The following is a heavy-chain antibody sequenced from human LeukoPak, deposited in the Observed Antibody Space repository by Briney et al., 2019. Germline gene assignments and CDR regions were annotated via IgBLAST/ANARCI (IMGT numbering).Heavy chain of an antibody. CDR2: IYTSGST. Sequence: SETLSLTCTVSGGSISSYYWSWIRQPAGKGLEWIGRIYTSGSTNYNPSLKSRVTMSVDTSKNQFSLKLSSVTAADTAVYYCASGDSSYANRDAFDIWGQGTMVTVSS. CDR1: GGSISSYY. CDR3: ASGDSSYANRDAFDI. V-gene: IGHV4-4*07. D-gene: IGHD3-22*01. J-gene: IGHJ3*02.